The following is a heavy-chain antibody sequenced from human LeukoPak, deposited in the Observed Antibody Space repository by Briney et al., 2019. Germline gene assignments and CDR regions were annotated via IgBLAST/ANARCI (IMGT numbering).Heavy chain of an antibody. CDR2: ISYDGSNK. V-gene: IGHV3-30-3*01. D-gene: IGHD4-23*01. CDR1: GFTFSSYA. J-gene: IGHJ3*02. Sequence: GGSLRLSCAASGFTFSSYAMHWVRQAPGKGLEWVAVISYDGSNKYYADSVKGRFTISRDNSKNTLYLQMNSLRAEDTAVYYCARDRGGNSEDAFDIWGQGTMVTVSS. CDR3: ARDRGGNSEDAFDI.